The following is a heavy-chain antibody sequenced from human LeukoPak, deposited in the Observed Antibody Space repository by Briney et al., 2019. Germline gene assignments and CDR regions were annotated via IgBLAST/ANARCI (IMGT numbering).Heavy chain of an antibody. CDR3: ARVKWLYGSGTNWFDP. D-gene: IGHD3-10*01. Sequence: SETLSLTCTVSGGSISSGDYYWSWIRQPPGKGLEWIGEINHSGSTNYNPSLKSRVTISVDTSKNQFSLKLSSVTAADTAVYYCARVKWLYGSGTNWFDPWGQGTLVTVSS. CDR2: INHSGST. CDR1: GGSISSGDYY. V-gene: IGHV4-39*07. J-gene: IGHJ5*02.